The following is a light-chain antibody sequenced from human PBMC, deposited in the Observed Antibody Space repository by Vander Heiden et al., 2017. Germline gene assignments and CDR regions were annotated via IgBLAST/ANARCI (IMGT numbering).Light chain of an antibody. CDR2: ATS. CDR1: QPINSY. J-gene: IGKJ1*01. V-gene: IGKV1-39*01. Sequence: HFSPSPSSLSPSVFVIFPIPSRESQPINSYLNWYQEKPGKAPNLLIYATSNLQSGVPSRFSGSGSGPDFTLTIRSVQPEDFATYFCQQSYSVPWTFGQGTKVEIK. CDR3: QQSYSVPWT.